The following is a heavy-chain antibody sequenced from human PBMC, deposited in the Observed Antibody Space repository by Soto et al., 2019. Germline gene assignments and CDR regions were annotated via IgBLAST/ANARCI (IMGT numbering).Heavy chain of an antibody. CDR3: ARGGSYNHYYYYGMDV. J-gene: IGHJ6*02. Sequence: GGSLRLSCAASGFTFSSYSMNWVRQAPGKGLGWVSSISSSSSYIYYADSVKGRFTISRDNAENSLYLQMNSLRAEDTAVYYCARGGSYNHYYYYGMDVWGQGTTVTVSS. V-gene: IGHV3-21*01. CDR1: GFTFSSYS. CDR2: ISSSSSYI. D-gene: IGHD1-26*01.